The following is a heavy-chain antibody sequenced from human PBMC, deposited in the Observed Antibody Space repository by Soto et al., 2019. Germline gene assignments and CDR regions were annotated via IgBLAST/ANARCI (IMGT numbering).Heavy chain of an antibody. CDR2: INAGNGNT. J-gene: IGHJ6*02. V-gene: IGHV1-3*01. D-gene: IGHD2-8*01. CDR3: ARKTNSGYDYYGMDV. Sequence: QVQLVQSGAEVKKPGASVKVSCKASGYTFTSYAMHWVRQAPGQRLERMGWINAGNGNTKYSQKFQGRVTITRDTSASTAYMELSSLRSEDTAVYYCARKTNSGYDYYGMDVWGQGTTVTVSS. CDR1: GYTFTSYA.